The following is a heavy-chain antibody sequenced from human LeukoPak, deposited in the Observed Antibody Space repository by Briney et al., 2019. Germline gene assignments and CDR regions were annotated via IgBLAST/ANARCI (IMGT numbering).Heavy chain of an antibody. J-gene: IGHJ4*02. V-gene: IGHV1-8*01. CDR2: MNPNSGDT. CDR3: ARYSSSLNGFDH. Sequence: ASVKVSCKASGYTFTSYDINWVRQATGQRLEWMGWMNPNSGDTGYPQKFQGRVTMTRNTSIGTAFMELSSLRSEDTAVYYCARYSSSLNGFDHWGQGTLVTVSS. D-gene: IGHD6-6*01. CDR1: GYTFTSYD.